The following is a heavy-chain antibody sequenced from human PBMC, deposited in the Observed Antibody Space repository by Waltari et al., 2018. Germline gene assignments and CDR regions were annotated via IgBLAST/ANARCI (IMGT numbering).Heavy chain of an antibody. Sequence: EVQLLESGGGLVQPGGSLRLSCEASGFTFSSDAMSWVRQAPGKGLEVVSAISGSGGSTYYADLVNGLFTITRDNSNNTLHLKRNSLRAEDTAVYYCAKGLQLWFFCDAFDIWGQGTMVTVSS. V-gene: IGHV3-23*01. CDR3: AKGLQLWFFCDAFDI. CDR2: ISGSGGST. J-gene: IGHJ3*02. CDR1: GFTFSSDA. D-gene: IGHD5-18*01.